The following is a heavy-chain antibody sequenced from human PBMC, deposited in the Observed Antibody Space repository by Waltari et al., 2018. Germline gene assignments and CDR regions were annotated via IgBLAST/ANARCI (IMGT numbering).Heavy chain of an antibody. J-gene: IGHJ4*02. CDR2: IYHSGST. D-gene: IGHD6-13*01. Sequence: QVQLQESGPGLVKPSETLSLTCAVSGYSIRSGYYWGWIRQPPGKGLEWIGSIYHSGSTYYNPSLKSRVTISIDTSKNKFSLKLSSVTAADTAVYYCARDPIPIAAAVNPFDYWGQGTLVTVSS. CDR3: ARDPIPIAAAVNPFDY. CDR1: GYSIRSGYY. V-gene: IGHV4-38-2*02.